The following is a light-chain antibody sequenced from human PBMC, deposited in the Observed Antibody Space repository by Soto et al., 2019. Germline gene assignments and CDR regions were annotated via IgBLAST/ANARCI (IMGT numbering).Light chain of an antibody. CDR3: MHGRRWLPYT. Sequence: DVVMTQSPLSLPVTLGQPASISCRSSQSLAYSDGNTYLNWFQQRPGQPPRRLIYKVSNRDSGXPXRXXGIGHRTDFALKISGLVGEDVVVYYCMHGRRWLPYTFGQVTKLEI. J-gene: IGKJ2*01. V-gene: IGKV2-30*01. CDR1: QSLAYSDGNTY. CDR2: KVS.